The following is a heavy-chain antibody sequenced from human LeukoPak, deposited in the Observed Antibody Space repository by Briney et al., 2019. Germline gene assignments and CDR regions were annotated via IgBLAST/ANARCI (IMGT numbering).Heavy chain of an antibody. D-gene: IGHD2-21*01. CDR3: ARGGGDWGFHQSDY. CDR2: IYTSGST. Sequence: SETMSLTRTVSGGSFSSGSYYWSWIRQPAGKGLEWIGRIYTSGSTNYNPSLKSRVTISVDTSKNQFSLKLSSVTAADTAVYYCARGGGDWGFHQSDYWSQGTLVTVSS. CDR1: GGSFSSGSYY. J-gene: IGHJ4*02. V-gene: IGHV4-61*02.